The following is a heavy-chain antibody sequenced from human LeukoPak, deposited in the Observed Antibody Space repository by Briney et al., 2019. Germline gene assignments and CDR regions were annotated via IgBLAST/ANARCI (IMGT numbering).Heavy chain of an antibody. D-gene: IGHD3-10*01. Sequence: ASVKVSCKASGGTFSSYAISWVRQAPGQGLEWMGRIIPIFGTANYAQKFQGRVTITTDESTSTVYMELSSLRSEDTAVYYCARDTYYYGSGNRADDYWGQGTLVTVSS. J-gene: IGHJ4*02. CDR3: ARDTYYYGSGNRADDY. CDR2: IIPIFGTA. V-gene: IGHV1-69*05. CDR1: GGTFSSYA.